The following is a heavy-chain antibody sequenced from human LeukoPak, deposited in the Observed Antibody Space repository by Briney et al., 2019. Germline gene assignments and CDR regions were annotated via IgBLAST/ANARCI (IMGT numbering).Heavy chain of an antibody. CDR3: AKANGYYSD. D-gene: IGHD3-22*01. Sequence: PGGSLRLSCAASGFTFSSYGMNWVRQAPGKGLEWVSGISGSGGTTYYADSVKGRFIISRDNSKNSLSLQVSSLNAEDTAAYYCAKANGYYSDWGQVTLVTVSS. CDR2: ISGSGGTT. CDR1: GFTFSSYG. V-gene: IGHV3-23*01. J-gene: IGHJ1*01.